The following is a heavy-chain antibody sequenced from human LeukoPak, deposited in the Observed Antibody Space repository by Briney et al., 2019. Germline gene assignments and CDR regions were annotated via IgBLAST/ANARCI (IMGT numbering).Heavy chain of an antibody. CDR1: GFTFSSYS. D-gene: IGHD3-16*01. Sequence: GSLRLSCAASGFTFSSYSMNWVRQPPGKGLEWIGSMFYYGSTYYNASLKSRVTISLDTSKKQFSLKLRSVTAAGTAVYYCARGGITSLLNWFDPWGQGILVTVSS. J-gene: IGHJ5*02. V-gene: IGHV4-59*12. CDR3: ARGGITSLLNWFDP. CDR2: MFYYGST.